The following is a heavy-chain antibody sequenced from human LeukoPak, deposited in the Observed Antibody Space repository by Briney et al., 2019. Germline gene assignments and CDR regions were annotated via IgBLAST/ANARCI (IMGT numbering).Heavy chain of an antibody. CDR3: ARTRYGDYVVDY. CDR1: GGSISSYY. CDR2: IYYSGST. V-gene: IGHV4-59*12. J-gene: IGHJ4*02. D-gene: IGHD4-17*01. Sequence: SETLSLTCTVSGGSISSYYWSWIRQPPGKGLEWIGYIYYSGSTNYNPSLKSRVTISVDTSKNQFSLKLSSVTAADTAVYYCARTRYGDYVVDYWGQGTLVTVSS.